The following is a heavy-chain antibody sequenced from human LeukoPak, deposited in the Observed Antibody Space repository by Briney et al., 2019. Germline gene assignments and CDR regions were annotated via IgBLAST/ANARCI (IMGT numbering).Heavy chain of an antibody. D-gene: IGHD3-22*01. CDR1: GFTFSSYG. CDR3: AKDSVSSPYYYDSSGYPADY. J-gene: IGHJ4*02. V-gene: IGHV3-23*01. CDR2: ISGSGGST. Sequence: GGSLRLSCAASGFTFSSYGMSWVRQAPGKGLEWVSAISGSGGSTYYADSVKGRFTISRDNSKNTLYLQMNSLRAEDTAVYYCAKDSVSSPYYYDSSGYPADYWGQGTLVTVSS.